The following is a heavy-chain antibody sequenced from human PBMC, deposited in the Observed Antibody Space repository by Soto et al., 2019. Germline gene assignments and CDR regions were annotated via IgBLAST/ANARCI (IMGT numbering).Heavy chain of an antibody. CDR2: ITNGNT. CDR3: AKYKERGGYDSDFDS. Sequence: EVQLLESGGGLIQPGGSLRLSCAASGFTFGTYGMGWVRQAPGRGLEWVSTITNGNTYYAASVKGRFTISRDNSKNTLYLQMSSLRAEDTALYYCAKYKERGGYDSDFDSWGQGTLVTVSS. V-gene: IGHV3-23*01. J-gene: IGHJ4*02. CDR1: GFTFGTYG. D-gene: IGHD3-3*01.